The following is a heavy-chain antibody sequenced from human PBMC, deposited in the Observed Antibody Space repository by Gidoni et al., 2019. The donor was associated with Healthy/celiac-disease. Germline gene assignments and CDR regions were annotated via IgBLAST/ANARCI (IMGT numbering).Heavy chain of an antibody. J-gene: IGHJ3*02. CDR2: IDWDDDK. V-gene: IGHV2-70*04. Sequence: QVTLKESGPALVQPTQTLTLTCTFSGFSLSTSGMRVSWIRQPPGKALEWLARIDWDDDKFYSTSLKTRLTISKDTSKNQVVLTMTNMDPVDTATYYCARMATTGAFDIWGQGTMVTVSS. CDR1: GFSLSTSGMR. D-gene: IGHD4-17*01. CDR3: ARMATTGAFDI.